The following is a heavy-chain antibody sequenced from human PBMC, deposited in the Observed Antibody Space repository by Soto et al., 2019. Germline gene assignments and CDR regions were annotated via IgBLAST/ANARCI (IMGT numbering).Heavy chain of an antibody. CDR2: IYSGGST. D-gene: IGHD2-21*02. CDR1: GFTVSSNY. CDR3: ARDMGFCGGDCYSGLSYYYGMDV. Sequence: PGGSLRLSCAASGFTVSSNYMSWVRQAPGKGLEWVSVIYSGGSTYYADSVKGRFTISRDNSKNTLYLQMNSLRAEDTAVYYCARDMGFCGGDCYSGLSYYYGMDVWGQGTTVTVSS. J-gene: IGHJ6*02. V-gene: IGHV3-53*01.